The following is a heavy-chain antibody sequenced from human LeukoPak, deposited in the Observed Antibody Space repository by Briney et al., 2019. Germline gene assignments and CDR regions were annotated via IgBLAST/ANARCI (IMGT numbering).Heavy chain of an antibody. CDR1: GFTFSSYA. V-gene: IGHV3-23*01. CDR2: ISGSGGST. J-gene: IGHJ4*02. D-gene: IGHD3-9*01. Sequence: PGGSLRLSCAASGFTFSSYAMSWVRQAPGEGLEWVSAISGSGGSTYYADSVKGRFTISRDNSKNTLYLQLNSLKAEDTAVYYCAKVLSLIFCSFDYWGQGILVTVSS. CDR3: AKVLSLIFCSFDY.